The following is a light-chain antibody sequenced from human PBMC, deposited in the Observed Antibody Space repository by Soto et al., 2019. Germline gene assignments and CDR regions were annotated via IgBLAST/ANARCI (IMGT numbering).Light chain of an antibody. CDR3: QQYGSSPRT. Sequence: EIVLTQSPGTLSLSPGEIATLYFSASQSVSSSYLAWYQQKPGQAPRLLIYGASSRATGIPDRFSGSGSGTDFSHTISRLEPEDFAVYYCQQYGSSPRTFGQGTKVDIK. V-gene: IGKV3-20*01. J-gene: IGKJ1*01. CDR2: GAS. CDR1: QSVSSSY.